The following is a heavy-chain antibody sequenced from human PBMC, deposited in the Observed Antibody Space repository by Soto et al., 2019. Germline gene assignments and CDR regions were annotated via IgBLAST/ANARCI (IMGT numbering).Heavy chain of an antibody. Sequence: GGSLILSCAASGFTFSSYAMSWVRQAPGKGLEWVSAISGSGGSTYYADSVKGRFTISRDNSKNTLYLQMNSLRAEDTAVYYCAKAQPYDSSGYYPALGFDYWGQGTLVTVSS. CDR1: GFTFSSYA. V-gene: IGHV3-23*01. CDR3: AKAQPYDSSGYYPALGFDY. J-gene: IGHJ4*02. D-gene: IGHD3-22*01. CDR2: ISGSGGST.